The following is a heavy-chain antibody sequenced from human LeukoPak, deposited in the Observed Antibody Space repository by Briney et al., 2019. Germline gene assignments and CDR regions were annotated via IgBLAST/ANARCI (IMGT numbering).Heavy chain of an antibody. Sequence: PGGSLRLSCAASGFTVSSNYMGWDRQAPGKGLEWVSVIYSGGSTYYADSVKGRFTISRDNSKNTLYLQMNSLRAEDTAVYYCAREGPSLYYFDYWGQGTLVTVSS. CDR1: GFTVSSNY. CDR2: IYSGGST. V-gene: IGHV3-66*02. J-gene: IGHJ4*02. CDR3: AREGPSLYYFDY.